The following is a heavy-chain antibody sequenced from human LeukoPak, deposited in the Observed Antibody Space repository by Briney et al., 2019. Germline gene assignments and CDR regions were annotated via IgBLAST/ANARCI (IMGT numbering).Heavy chain of an antibody. CDR2: IYYSGST. Sequence: PSETLSLTCTVSGGSISSYYWSRIRQPPGKGLEWIGYIYYSGSTNYNPSLKSRVTISVDTSKNQFSLKLSSVTAADTAVYYCARGGRGYPQTYWGQGTLVTVSS. J-gene: IGHJ4*02. V-gene: IGHV4-59*01. CDR3: ARGGRGYPQTY. D-gene: IGHD5-12*01. CDR1: GGSISSYY.